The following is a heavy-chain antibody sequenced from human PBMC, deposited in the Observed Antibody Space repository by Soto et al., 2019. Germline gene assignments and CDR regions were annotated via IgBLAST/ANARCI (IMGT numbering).Heavy chain of an antibody. V-gene: IGHV3-48*02. D-gene: IGHD6-19*01. CDR1: GFTFSVYS. J-gene: IGHJ4*02. CDR3: ARSVEGHFDY. CDR2: ITSDTKTI. Sequence: EVQLVESGGDLVQRGGSLRLSCVASGFTFSVYSRNCVRQAPGKGLEWFSYITSDTKTIKYADSVKGRFTISRDNAKNSVYLQMNSLRDEDTAVYYCARSVEGHFDYWGQGTVVTVSS.